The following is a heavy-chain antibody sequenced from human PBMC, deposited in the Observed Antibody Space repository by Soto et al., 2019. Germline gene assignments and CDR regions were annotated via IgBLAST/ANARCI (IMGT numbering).Heavy chain of an antibody. V-gene: IGHV4-30-2*01. J-gene: IGHJ5*02. D-gene: IGHD1-1*01. CDR1: GGSISSGGYS. CDR2: IYHSGST. CDR3: ASDQLEGNWFDP. Sequence: QLQLQESGSGLVRPSQTLSLTCAVSGGSISSGGYSWNWIRQPPGKGLEWIGYIYHSGSTPYNPSLKSRVTISVDKSKNQCSLKLTSVTAADTAVYCCASDQLEGNWFDPWGQGTLVTVSS.